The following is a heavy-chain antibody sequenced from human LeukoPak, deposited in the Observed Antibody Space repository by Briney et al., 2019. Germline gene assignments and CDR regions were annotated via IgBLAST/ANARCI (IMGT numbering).Heavy chain of an antibody. CDR1: GDSISSGDYS. J-gene: IGHJ4*02. CDR3: ARSSGGGYYPFYFDY. CDR2: IYQIGST. D-gene: IGHD3-10*01. V-gene: IGHV4-30-2*01. Sequence: SETLSLTCAVSGDSISSGDYSWSWIRQPPGKGLEWIGYIYQIGSTYYNPSLKSRVTISIDRSKNHFSLELSSVTAADTAVYYCARSSGGGYYPFYFDYWGQGTLVTVSS.